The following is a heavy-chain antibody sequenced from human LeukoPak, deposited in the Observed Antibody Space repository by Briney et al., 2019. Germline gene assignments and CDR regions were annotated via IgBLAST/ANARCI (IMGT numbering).Heavy chain of an antibody. J-gene: IGHJ4*02. CDR3: ARFSQYYDSPTHYLDY. CDR2: IYYTGST. V-gene: IGHV4-59*08. CDR1: GGSISGTYY. D-gene: IGHD3-16*01. Sequence: SETLSLTCTVSGGSISGTYYWSWVRQPPGAGPEWLAYIYYTGSTNYNPSLKTRLTISVDTSKNQFSLRLNSVTAADTAVYYCARFSQYYDSPTHYLDYWGQGILVTVSS.